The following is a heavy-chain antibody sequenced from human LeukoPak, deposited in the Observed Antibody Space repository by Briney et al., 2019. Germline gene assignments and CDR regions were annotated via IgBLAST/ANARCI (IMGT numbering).Heavy chain of an antibody. D-gene: IGHD3-16*01. CDR3: ATYFAGAETFDI. V-gene: IGHV5-51*01. CDR1: GNSITTYW. Sequence: GESLKISCKASGNSITTYWIGWVRQKPGKGLEWMGLIFPGDSDTKYSPSFQGQVTISADKSISSAYLQWSSLKASDTAMYYCATYFAGAETFDIWGQGTMVTVSS. J-gene: IGHJ3*02. CDR2: IFPGDSDT.